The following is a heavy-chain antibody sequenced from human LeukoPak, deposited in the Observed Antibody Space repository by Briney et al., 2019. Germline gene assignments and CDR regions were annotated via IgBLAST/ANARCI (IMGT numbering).Heavy chain of an antibody. D-gene: IGHD2-2*02. V-gene: IGHV1-69*04. CDR1: GGTFSRYT. J-gene: IGHJ4*02. CDR2: IIPILGIA. CDR3: ARDAPLSCSSTSCYTFDY. Sequence: SVKVSCKASGGTFSRYTISWVRQAPGQGLEWMGRIIPILGIANYAQKFQGRVTITADKSTSTAYMELSSLRSEDTAVYYCARDAPLSCSSTSCYTFDYWGQGTLVTVSS.